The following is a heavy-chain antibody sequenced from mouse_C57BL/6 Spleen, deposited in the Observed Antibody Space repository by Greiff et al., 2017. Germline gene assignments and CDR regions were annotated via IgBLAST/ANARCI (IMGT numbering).Heavy chain of an antibody. V-gene: IGHV5-4*01. Sequence: EVHLVESGGGLVKPGGSLKLSCAASGFTFSSYAMSWVRQTPEKRLEWVATISDGGSYTYYPDNVKGRFTISRDNAKNNLYLQMSHLKSEDTAMYYCARDNYGSSYGFADWGQGTLVTVSA. CDR1: GFTFSSYA. J-gene: IGHJ3*01. CDR2: ISDGGSYT. CDR3: ARDNYGSSYGFAD. D-gene: IGHD1-1*01.